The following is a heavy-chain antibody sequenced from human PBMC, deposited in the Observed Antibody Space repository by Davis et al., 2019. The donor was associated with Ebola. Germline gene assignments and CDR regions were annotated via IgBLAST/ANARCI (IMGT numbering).Heavy chain of an antibody. CDR2: ISSSGSTI. Sequence: GESLKISCAASGFTFSDYYMSWIRQAPGKGLEWVSYISSSGSTIYYADSVKGRFTISRDNAKNSLYLQMNSLRAEDTAVYYCARDWENGERGLAWGQGTMVTVSS. CDR3: ARDWENGERGLA. J-gene: IGHJ3*01. D-gene: IGHD1-1*01. V-gene: IGHV3-11*04. CDR1: GFTFSDYY.